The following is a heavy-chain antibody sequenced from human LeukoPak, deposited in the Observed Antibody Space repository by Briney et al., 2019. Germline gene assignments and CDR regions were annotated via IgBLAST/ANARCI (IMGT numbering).Heavy chain of an antibody. Sequence: GGSLRLSCAASGFTVSSNYMSWVRQAPGKGLEWVSDISASGGSTYYADSVKGRFTVSRDNSKNTLYLQMSSLRADDTAVYYCAKGPRQQLVTRFDNWGQGTLLTVSS. V-gene: IGHV3-23*01. CDR2: ISASGGST. D-gene: IGHD6-13*01. CDR1: GFTVSSNY. CDR3: AKGPRQQLVTRFDN. J-gene: IGHJ4*02.